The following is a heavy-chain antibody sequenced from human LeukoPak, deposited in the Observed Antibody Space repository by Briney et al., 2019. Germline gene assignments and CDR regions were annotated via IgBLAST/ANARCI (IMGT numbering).Heavy chain of an antibody. CDR3: ARVNGDYERGGAPDY. CDR2: ISSGSTYL. J-gene: IGHJ4*02. CDR1: GFTFSTYT. D-gene: IGHD4-17*01. Sequence: GGSLRLSCAASGFTFSTYTMNWVRQAPGKGLDWVSSISSGSTYLYYADSVRGRFTISRDNAKNSLYLQMSNLRVEDTAIYYCARVNGDYERGGAPDYWGQGTLVTVSS. V-gene: IGHV3-21*01.